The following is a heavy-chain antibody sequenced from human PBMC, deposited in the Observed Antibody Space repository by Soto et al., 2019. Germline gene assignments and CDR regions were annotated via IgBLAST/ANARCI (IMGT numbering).Heavy chain of an antibody. D-gene: IGHD2-2*01. J-gene: IGHJ4*02. CDR2: IGSDGARD. V-gene: IGHV3-33*01. Sequence: QVQLVESGGGVVQPGGSLRLSCAASGFTFGRHGMHWVRQAPGKGLEWVAVIGSDGARDSYADSMKGRFSISRDNGQNTLYLQINSLRVEDTAVYYCAGDDANPDNGLDYWGQGTLVTVSS. CDR3: AGDDANPDNGLDY. CDR1: GFTFGRHG.